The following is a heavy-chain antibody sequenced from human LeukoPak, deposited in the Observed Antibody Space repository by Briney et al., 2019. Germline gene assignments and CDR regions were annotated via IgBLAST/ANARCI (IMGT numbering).Heavy chain of an antibody. D-gene: IGHD6-13*01. CDR2: IKEDGSEK. J-gene: IGHJ4*02. V-gene: IGHV3-7*05. CDR3: AREAAAAHSDY. CDR1: GFTFRGYW. Sequence: GGSLRLSCVASGFTFRGYWMTWVRHAPGKGLEWVANIKEDGSEKQYVDSVKGRFIISRDNAKNSLYLQLNSLRVEDTAVYYCAREAAAAHSDYWGQGTLVIVSS.